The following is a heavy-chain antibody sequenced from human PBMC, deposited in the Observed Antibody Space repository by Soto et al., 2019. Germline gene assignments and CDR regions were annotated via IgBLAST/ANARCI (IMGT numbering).Heavy chain of an antibody. V-gene: IGHV1-18*01. D-gene: IGHD1-26*01. CDR1: GYTFTSYG. CDR2: ISPYNNNP. J-gene: IGHJ4*02. Sequence: AAVKVSCKASGYTFTSYGISWVREAPGQGLEWIAWISPYNNNPNYAQKLHGSVTMTTDSSTSTAYMVLSSLRSDATAFYYCASAGYSCSYHDYWGQGTLVTVSS. CDR3: ASAGYSCSYHDY.